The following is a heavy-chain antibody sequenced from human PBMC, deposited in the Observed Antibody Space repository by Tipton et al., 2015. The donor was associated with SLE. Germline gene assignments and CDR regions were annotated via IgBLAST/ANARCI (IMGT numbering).Heavy chain of an antibody. D-gene: IGHD1-26*01. J-gene: IGHJ4*02. V-gene: IGHV3-23*01. CDR3: AKELSSTSRGSFDD. Sequence: SLRLSCAASGFTFSSYAMNWVRQAPGKGLEWVSGLVGGGTRTFYSDSVKGRFIVSGDNFKNTLHLQMTSLRTEDTAVYYCAKELSSTSRGSFDDGGQGTLFSVSS. CDR1: GFTFSSYA. CDR2: LVGGGTRT.